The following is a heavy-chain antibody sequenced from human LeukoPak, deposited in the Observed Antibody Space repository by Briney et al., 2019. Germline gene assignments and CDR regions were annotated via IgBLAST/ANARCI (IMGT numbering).Heavy chain of an antibody. CDR2: IYYSGST. CDR1: GGSISSGDYY. V-gene: IGHV4-30-4*08. J-gene: IGHJ4*02. CDR3: ARSLGDFWSDSPNFDY. D-gene: IGHD3-3*01. Sequence: SETLSLTCTVSGGSISSGDYYWSWIRQPPGKGLEWIGYIYYSGSTYYNPSLKSRVTISVDTSKNQFSLKLSSVTAADTAVYYCARSLGDFWSDSPNFDYWGQGTLVTVSS.